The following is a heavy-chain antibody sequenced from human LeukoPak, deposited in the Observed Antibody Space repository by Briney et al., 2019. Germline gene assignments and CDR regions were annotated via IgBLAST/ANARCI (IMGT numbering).Heavy chain of an antibody. CDR1: GFTFSPYA. J-gene: IGHJ4*02. D-gene: IGHD6-6*01. Sequence: PGGSLRLSCTASGFTFSPYAMTWVRQAPGKGLEWVSVIDNGGSTYYADSVKGRFTISRDNSKNTVYLQMNSLRAEDTAVYYCARDGSARSLGNWGQGTLVSVSS. V-gene: IGHV3-53*01. CDR2: IDNGGST. CDR3: ARDGSARSLGN.